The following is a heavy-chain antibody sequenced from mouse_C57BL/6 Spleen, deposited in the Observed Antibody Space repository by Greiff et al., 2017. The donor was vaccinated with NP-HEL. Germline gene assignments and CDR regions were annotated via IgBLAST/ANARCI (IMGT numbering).Heavy chain of an antibody. D-gene: IGHD2-1*01. Sequence: EVKLVESGPGMVKPSQSLSLTCTVTGYSITSGYDWHWIRHFPGNKLEWMGYISYSGSTNYNPSLKSRISITHDTSKNHFFLKLNSVTTEDTATYYCARDNGNYLAWFAYWGQGTLVTVSA. V-gene: IGHV3-1*01. CDR3: ARDNGNYLAWFAY. J-gene: IGHJ3*01. CDR2: ISYSGST. CDR1: GYSITSGYD.